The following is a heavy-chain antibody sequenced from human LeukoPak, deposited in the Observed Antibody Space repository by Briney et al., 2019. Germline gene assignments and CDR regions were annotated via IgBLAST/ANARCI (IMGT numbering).Heavy chain of an antibody. CDR3: AKGPVSAIVGATTLDY. Sequence: QSGRSLRLSCAASRFTFSSYWMHSVRQAPGKGLEWVSLFSGSPGSTYYAASVKGRFSISRDNSKNTVYLQMNSLRVEDTAVYYCAKGPVSAIVGATTLDYWGEGTLVTVSS. D-gene: IGHD1-26*01. CDR1: RFTFSSYW. CDR2: FSGSPGST. J-gene: IGHJ4*02. V-gene: IGHV3-23*01.